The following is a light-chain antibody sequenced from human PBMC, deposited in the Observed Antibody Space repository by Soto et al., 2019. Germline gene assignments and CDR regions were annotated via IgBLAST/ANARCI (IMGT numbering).Light chain of an antibody. CDR3: QQYGSSPPT. CDR2: WAT. V-gene: IGKV4-1*01. Sequence: DMVLTQSPDSLSVSLGERATISCKSSQSLLYSSNNRNYLAWYRQRPRQPPELLIYWATTRNSGVPDRFSGSGSGTNFTLTINRLEPEDFALYYCQQYGSSPPTFGQGTKVEIK. CDR1: QSLLYSSNNRNY. J-gene: IGKJ1*01.